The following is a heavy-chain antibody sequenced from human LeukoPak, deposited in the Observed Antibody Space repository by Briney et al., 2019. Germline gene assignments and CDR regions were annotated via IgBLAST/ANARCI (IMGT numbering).Heavy chain of an antibody. Sequence: ASVKVSCKASGYTFTHHGITWVRQAPGQGLEWMGWISAYNGDTNYAQKFQGRVTLTTDTSTSTAYMELRSLRSDDTAVYHCARDPTNTSGRYVYFDYWGQGTLVTVSS. CDR1: GYTFTHHG. D-gene: IGHD6-19*01. CDR2: ISAYNGDT. CDR3: ARDPTNTSGRYVYFDY. J-gene: IGHJ4*02. V-gene: IGHV1-18*01.